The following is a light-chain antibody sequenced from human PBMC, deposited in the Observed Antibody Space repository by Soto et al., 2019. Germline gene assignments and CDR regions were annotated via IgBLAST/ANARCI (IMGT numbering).Light chain of an antibody. J-gene: IGKJ2*01. CDR3: MQGTHWPPYT. CDR1: QSLVHSDGDTY. CDR2: MVS. V-gene: IGKV2-30*02. Sequence: DVVMTQSPLSLPVNLGEPAAISCRSTQSLVHSDGDTYLSWFHQRPGQSPRRLIFMVSKRDFGVAPRVIGSGSGTDFTLEITSMEAEDVGVYSCMQGTHWPPYTFGQRTRLEIK.